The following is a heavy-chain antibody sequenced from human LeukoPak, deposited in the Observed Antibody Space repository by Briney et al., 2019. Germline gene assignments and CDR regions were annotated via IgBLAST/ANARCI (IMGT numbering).Heavy chain of an antibody. CDR3: ARDLTHRRNYDNSGYQIVSAF. CDR1: GYTFTNYG. CDR2: ISAYDGNT. Sequence: ASVKVSCKASGYTFTNYGISWVRQAPGQGLECIGWISAYDGNTKYVQKFQGRVTMTTDTSTSTAYMELRSLRSDDTAVYYCARDLTHRRNYDNSGYQIVSAFWGQGTLVTVSS. J-gene: IGHJ4*02. D-gene: IGHD3-22*01. V-gene: IGHV1-18*01.